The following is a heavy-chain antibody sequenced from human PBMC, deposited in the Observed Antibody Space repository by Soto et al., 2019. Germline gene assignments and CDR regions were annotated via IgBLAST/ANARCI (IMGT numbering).Heavy chain of an antibody. V-gene: IGHV3-74*01. CDR3: ARAGYSSSWYLT. D-gene: IGHD6-13*01. J-gene: IGHJ5*02. CDR1: GFTFSTYS. Sequence: GGSLRLSCAASGFTFSTYSMNWVRQAPGKGLVWVSRINSDGSSTSYADSVKGRFTISRDNAKNTLYLQMNSLRAEDTAVYYCARAGYSSSWYLTWGQGTLVTVSS. CDR2: INSDGSST.